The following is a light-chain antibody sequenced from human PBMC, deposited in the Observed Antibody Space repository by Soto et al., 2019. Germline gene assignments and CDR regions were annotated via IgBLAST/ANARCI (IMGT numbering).Light chain of an antibody. CDR2: GAS. CDR3: QHYNNWPPWT. V-gene: IGKV3-15*01. J-gene: IGKJ1*01. CDR1: QTVRTN. Sequence: EIVMTQSPATLSVSPGERVTLSCRASQTVRTNLAWYQQKPGQAPRLLIFGASTRAAGIPARFSGTGSGADFTLTISSLQSEDFAVYYCQHYNNWPPWTFGQGTKVEVK.